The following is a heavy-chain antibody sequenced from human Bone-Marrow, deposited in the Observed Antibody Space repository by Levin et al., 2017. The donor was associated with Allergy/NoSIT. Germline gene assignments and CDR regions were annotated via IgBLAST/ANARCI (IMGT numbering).Heavy chain of an antibody. V-gene: IGHV4-39*01. CDR3: ATGPSGFDY. Sequence: ASETLSLTCNVSGGSIRGGSYSWGWIRQPPEKGLEWIGTISSGRSTYYNPSFNSRLTISLDTSKNLFSLKLASLTAADTAVYYCATGPSGFDYWGQGTLVTVSS. J-gene: IGHJ4*02. D-gene: IGHD1-26*01. CDR1: GGSIRGGSYS. CDR2: ISSGRST.